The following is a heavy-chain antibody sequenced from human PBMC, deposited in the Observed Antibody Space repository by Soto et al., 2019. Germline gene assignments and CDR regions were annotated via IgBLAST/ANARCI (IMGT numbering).Heavy chain of an antibody. D-gene: IGHD4-17*01. CDR1: GYTLTELS. V-gene: IGHV1-24*01. J-gene: IGHJ1*01. CDR3: ATLPSGTTVTPLYFQH. CDR2: FDPEDGET. Sequence: GASVKVSCKVSGYTLTELSMHWVRQAPGKGLEWMGGFDPEDGETIYAQKFQGRVTMTEDTSTDTAYMELSSLRSEDTAVYYCATLPSGTTVTPLYFQHWGQGTLVTVSS.